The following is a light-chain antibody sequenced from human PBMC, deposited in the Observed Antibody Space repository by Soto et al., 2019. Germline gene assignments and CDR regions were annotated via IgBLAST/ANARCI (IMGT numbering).Light chain of an antibody. CDR1: QSVSSNH. J-gene: IGKJ1*01. CDR2: GGS. Sequence: EIGLTQSPGTLSLSPGERATLSCRASQSVSSNHLAWYQQKPGQAPRLLIYGGSSRATGIPVRFSGSGSETDFTLTTTRLEPEDFAVYYCQQYSSSRTFGQGTKVDIK. V-gene: IGKV3-20*01. CDR3: QQYSSSRT.